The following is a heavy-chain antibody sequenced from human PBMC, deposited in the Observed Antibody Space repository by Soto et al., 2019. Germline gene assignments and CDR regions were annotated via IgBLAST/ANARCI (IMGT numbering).Heavy chain of an antibody. Sequence: ASVKVSCKASGYTFTSYYMHWVRQAPGQGLEWMGIINPSGGSTSYAQKFQGRVTITRDTSATTAYMDLSSLRSEDTAVYYCARGSFDWFPYFDFWGQGTLVTVSS. V-gene: IGHV1-46*01. J-gene: IGHJ4*02. D-gene: IGHD3-9*01. CDR3: ARGSFDWFPYFDF. CDR2: INPSGGST. CDR1: GYTFTSYY.